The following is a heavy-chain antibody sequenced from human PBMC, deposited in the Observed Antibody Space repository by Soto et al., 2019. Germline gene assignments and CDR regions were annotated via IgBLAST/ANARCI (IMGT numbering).Heavy chain of an antibody. CDR2: IYYSGST. CDR1: GGSISSYY. Sequence: SETLSLTCTVSGGSISSYYWSWIRQPPGKGLEWIGYIYYSGSTNYNPSLKSRVTISVDTSKNQFSLKLSSVTAADTAVYYCARRDPKIVVVPAAPLGYYYYYMDVWGKGTTVTVSS. J-gene: IGHJ6*03. D-gene: IGHD2-2*01. V-gene: IGHV4-59*01. CDR3: ARRDPKIVVVPAAPLGYYYYYMDV.